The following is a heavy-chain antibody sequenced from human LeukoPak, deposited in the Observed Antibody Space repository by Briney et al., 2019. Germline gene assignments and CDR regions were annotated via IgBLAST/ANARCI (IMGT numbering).Heavy chain of an antibody. CDR2: IYYSGST. CDR3: ARDPYYYDSSGYYYSYGMDV. CDR1: GGXISSYY. V-gene: IGHV4-59*01. D-gene: IGHD3-22*01. J-gene: IGHJ6*02. Sequence: SETLSLTCTVSGGXISSYYCSWIRQPPGKGLEWIGYIYYSGSTNYNPSLKSRVTISVDTSKNQFSLKLSSVTAADTAVYYCARDPYYYDSSGYYYSYGMDVWGQGTTVTVSS.